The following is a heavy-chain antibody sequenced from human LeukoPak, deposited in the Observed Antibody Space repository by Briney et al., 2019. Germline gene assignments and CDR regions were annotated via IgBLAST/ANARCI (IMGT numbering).Heavy chain of an antibody. CDR3: VKAFGGSYQFDY. CDR2: ISGNGGSA. J-gene: IGHJ4*02. CDR1: GFPFSSYG. Sequence: GGSLRLSCSASGFPFSSYGMHWVRQAPGKGLEYVSTISGNGGSAYYADSVEGRFTISRDNSKNTLYLQVSSLRAEDTAVYYCVKAFGGSYQFDYWGQGTLVTVSS. D-gene: IGHD1-26*01. V-gene: IGHV3-64D*06.